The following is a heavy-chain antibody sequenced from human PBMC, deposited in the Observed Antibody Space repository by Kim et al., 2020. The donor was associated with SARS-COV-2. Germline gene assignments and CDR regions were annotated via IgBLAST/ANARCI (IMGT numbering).Heavy chain of an antibody. CDR3: ALRGYSYGFLAPIDRYG. D-gene: IGHD5-18*01. Sequence: GGSLRLSCAASGFTFSSYAMSWVRQAPGKGLEWVSAISGSGGSTYYADSVKGRFTISRDNSKNTLYLQMNSLRAEDTAVYYCALRGYSYGFLAPIDRYGWGQGTLVTVSS. CDR1: GFTFSSYA. CDR2: ISGSGGST. J-gene: IGHJ4*02. V-gene: IGHV3-23*01.